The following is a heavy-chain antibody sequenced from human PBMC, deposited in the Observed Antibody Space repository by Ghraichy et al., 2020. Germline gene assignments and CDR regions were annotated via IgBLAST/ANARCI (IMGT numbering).Heavy chain of an antibody. CDR3: SAWMAGDPIGVVMREGRFDP. Sequence: SVKVSCKTSGGTLRGSGINWVRQAPGRGLEWMGGFIPLYGRPQSAPNFRGRITFTADGSTSTTYMELSRLRPDDTAVYYCSAWMAGDPIGVVMREGRFDPWGQGTLVTVSS. D-gene: IGHD3-3*01. J-gene: IGHJ5*02. CDR2: FIPLYGRP. V-gene: IGHV1-69*13. CDR1: GGTLRGSG.